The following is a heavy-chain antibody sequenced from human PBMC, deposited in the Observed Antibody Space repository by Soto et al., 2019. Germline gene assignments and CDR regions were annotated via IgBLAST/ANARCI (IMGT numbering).Heavy chain of an antibody. V-gene: IGHV4-31*03. CDR2: IYYSGST. D-gene: IGHD3-10*01. Sequence: LSLTCTVSGGSISSGGYYWSWIRQHPGKGLEWIGYIYYSGSTCYNPSLKSRVTISVDTSKNKFSLKLSSVTAADTAVYYCARTPRRGSGSPPINWFDPWGQGTLVTVSS. CDR1: GGSISSGGYY. J-gene: IGHJ5*02. CDR3: ARTPRRGSGSPPINWFDP.